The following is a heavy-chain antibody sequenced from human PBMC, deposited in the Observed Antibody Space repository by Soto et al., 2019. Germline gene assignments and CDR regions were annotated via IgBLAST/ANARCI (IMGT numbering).Heavy chain of an antibody. CDR1: GFTFSSSE. D-gene: IGHD1-26*01. Sequence: EVQLVESGGGLVQPGGSLRLSCAVSGFTFSSSEMYWVRQAPGKGLEWISYIHPSGQPIFYADSVKGRFTISRDNANNSLFLQRNSLRAYDTAVYYCARRASRWGQGTMVTVSS. J-gene: IGHJ3*01. V-gene: IGHV3-48*03. CDR3: ARRASR. CDR2: IHPSGQPI.